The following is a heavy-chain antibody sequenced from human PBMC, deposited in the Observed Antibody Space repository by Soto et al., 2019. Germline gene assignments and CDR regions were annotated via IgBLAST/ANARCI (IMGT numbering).Heavy chain of an antibody. Sequence: QVQLQESGPGLVKPSETLSLTCTVSGGSVSSGSYYWSWIRQPPGKGLEWIGYIYYSGSTNYNPSLKSRVTISVDTSKNQFSLKLSSVTAADTAVYYCARDVSGWQRWRSYNWFDPWGQGTLVTVSS. D-gene: IGHD6-19*01. CDR1: GGSVSSGSYY. V-gene: IGHV4-61*01. CDR2: IYYSGST. J-gene: IGHJ5*02. CDR3: ARDVSGWQRWRSYNWFDP.